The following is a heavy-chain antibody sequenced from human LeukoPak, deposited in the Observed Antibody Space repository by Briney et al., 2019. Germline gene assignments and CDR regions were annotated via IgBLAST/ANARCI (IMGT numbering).Heavy chain of an antibody. J-gene: IGHJ4*02. Sequence: GGSLRLSCVASGFTVSTNYMSWVRPAPGKGLEWVSVTYSGGTTYYADSVKGRFTISTDNSQNTLYLQMNSLRPEDTAVYYCARDQNYWGQGTLVTVSS. CDR1: GFTVSTNY. V-gene: IGHV3-66*02. CDR3: ARDQNY. CDR2: TYSGGTT.